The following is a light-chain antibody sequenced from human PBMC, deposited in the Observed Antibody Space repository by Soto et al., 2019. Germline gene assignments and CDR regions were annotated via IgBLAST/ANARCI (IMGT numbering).Light chain of an antibody. J-gene: IGLJ1*01. CDR2: STS. V-gene: IGLV8-61*01. Sequence: QTVVTQESSFSVSPGGTVTLTCGLISVSVSTANNPNWYQQTPGQAPRTLIYSTSTRSSGVPDRFTGSILGNKAALTITWAQADDESDYYCALFMGNGISVFGTGTKLTVL. CDR3: ALFMGNGISV. CDR1: SVSVSTANN.